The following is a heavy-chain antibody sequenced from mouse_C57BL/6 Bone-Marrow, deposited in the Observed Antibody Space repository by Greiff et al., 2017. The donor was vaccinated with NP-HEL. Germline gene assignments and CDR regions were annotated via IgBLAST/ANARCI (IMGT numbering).Heavy chain of an antibody. CDR2: ISDGGSYT. D-gene: IGHD2-5*01. J-gene: IGHJ2*01. CDR1: GFTFSSYA. CDR3: ARDWGYYSNYREYYFDD. Sequence: EVNVVESGGGLVKPGGSLKLSCAASGFTFSSYAMSWVRQTPEKRLEWVATISDGGSYTYYPDNVKGRFTISRDNAKNNLYLQMSHLKSEDTAMYYCARDWGYYSNYREYYFDDWGKGTTLTVSS. V-gene: IGHV5-4*01.